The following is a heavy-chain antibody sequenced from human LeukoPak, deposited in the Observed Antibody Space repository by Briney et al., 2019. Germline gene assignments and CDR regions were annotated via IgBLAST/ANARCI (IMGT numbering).Heavy chain of an antibody. CDR3: ARGRMEYFDY. CDR1: GGSISSYY. J-gene: IGHJ4*02. D-gene: IGHD1-1*01. Sequence: SQTLSLTCTVSGGSISSYYWSWIRQPPGKGLEWIGYIYYSGSTNYNPSLKSRVTISVDTSKNQFSLKLSSVTAADTAVYYCARGRMEYFDYWGQGTLVTVSS. V-gene: IGHV4-59*01. CDR2: IYYSGST.